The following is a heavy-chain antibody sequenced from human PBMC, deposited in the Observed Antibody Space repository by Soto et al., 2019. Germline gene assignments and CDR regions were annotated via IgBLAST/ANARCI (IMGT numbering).Heavy chain of an antibody. Sequence: HPGGSLRLSCAASGFTFSSYAMHWVRQAPGKGLEWVAVISYDGSNKYYADSVKGRFTISRDNSKNTLYLQMNSLRAEDTAVYYCALLSSGWFDPWGQGTLVTVSS. CDR3: ALLSSGWFDP. CDR2: ISYDGSNK. J-gene: IGHJ5*02. D-gene: IGHD2-15*01. CDR1: GFTFSSYA. V-gene: IGHV3-30-3*01.